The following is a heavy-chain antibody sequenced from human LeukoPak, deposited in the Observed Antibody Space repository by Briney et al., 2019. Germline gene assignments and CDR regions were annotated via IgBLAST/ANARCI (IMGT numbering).Heavy chain of an antibody. D-gene: IGHD2-2*01. J-gene: IGHJ1*01. Sequence: FGPTLVKPTQTLTLTCTFSGFSLSTSGVGVGWNRQPPGKALEWLALIYGNDDKRYSPSLKSRLTVTKDTSKNQVVLTMTNMDPVDTATYYCVHDIPGGEGFQHWGQGTLVTVSS. V-gene: IGHV2-5*01. CDR1: GFSLSTSGVG. CDR3: VHDIPGGEGFQH. CDR2: IYGNDDK.